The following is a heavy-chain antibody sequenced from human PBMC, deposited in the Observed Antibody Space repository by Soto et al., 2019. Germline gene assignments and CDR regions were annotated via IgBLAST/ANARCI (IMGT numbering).Heavy chain of an antibody. CDR3: ESLPVTAVTSINY. J-gene: IGHJ4*02. CDR1: GFTFSNYW. D-gene: IGHD2-21*02. V-gene: IGHV3-74*01. Sequence: PGGSLRLSCAASGFTFSNYWMHWVRQAPGKGLVWVSRINSDGNIKDYADSVKGRFTISRDNARNRLYLQVNSLTDEDTAVYYCESLPVTAVTSINYGGREPLVTVS. CDR2: INSDGNIK.